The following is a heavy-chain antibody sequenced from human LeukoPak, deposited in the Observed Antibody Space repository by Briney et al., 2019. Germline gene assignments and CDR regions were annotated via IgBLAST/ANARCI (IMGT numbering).Heavy chain of an antibody. J-gene: IGHJ5*02. D-gene: IGHD3-10*01. V-gene: IGHV3-74*01. CDR1: GFTFSSYW. CDR2: INIDGSST. CDR3: AKMAYYYGSGDNDP. Sequence: GGSLRLSCAASGFTFSSYWMHWVRQAPGKGLVRVSRINIDGSSTIYADSVKGRFTMSRDNAKNTLYLQMNSLRAEDTAVYYCAKMAYYYGSGDNDPWGQGTLVTVSS.